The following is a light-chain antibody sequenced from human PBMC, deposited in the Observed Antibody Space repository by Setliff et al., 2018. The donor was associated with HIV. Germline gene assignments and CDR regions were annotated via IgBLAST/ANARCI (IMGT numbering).Light chain of an antibody. CDR2: QAT. CDR1: SSDVGKYNL. CDR3: SSYVLSTNSYV. V-gene: IGLV2-23*01. J-gene: IGLJ1*01. Sequence: QSVLTQPASVSGSPGQSITISCTGISSDVGKYNLVSWYQQHPGKAPKLMIYQATKWPSGVSSRFSGSRSGNTASLTISGLQAEDEADYYCSSYVLSTNSYVFGTGTKVTV.